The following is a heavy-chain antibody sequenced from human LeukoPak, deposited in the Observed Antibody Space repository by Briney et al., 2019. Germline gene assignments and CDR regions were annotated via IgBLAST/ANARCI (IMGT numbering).Heavy chain of an antibody. J-gene: IGHJ5*02. Sequence: GASVKVSCKASGYTFTSYGISWVRQAPGQGLEWMGWISAYNGNTNYAQKLQGRVTMTTDTSTSTAYMELRSLRSDDTAVYYCARDVSPITMNPKGFDPWGQGTLVTVSS. V-gene: IGHV1-18*01. CDR1: GYTFTSYG. CDR2: ISAYNGNT. CDR3: ARDVSPITMNPKGFDP. D-gene: IGHD3-22*01.